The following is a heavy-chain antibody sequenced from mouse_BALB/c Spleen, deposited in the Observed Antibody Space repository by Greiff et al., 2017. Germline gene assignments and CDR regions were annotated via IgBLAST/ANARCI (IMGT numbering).Heavy chain of an antibody. CDR1: GYTFTSYV. CDR3: AREITTDYYAMDY. V-gene: IGHV1-14*01. CDR2: INPYNDGT. Sequence: EVQLQQSGPELVKPGASVKMSCKASGYTFTSYVMHWVKQKPGQGLEWIGYINPYNDGTKYNEKFKGKATLTSDKSSSTAYMELSSLTSEDSAVYYCAREITTDYYAMDYWGQGTSVTVSS. J-gene: IGHJ4*01. D-gene: IGHD2-4*01.